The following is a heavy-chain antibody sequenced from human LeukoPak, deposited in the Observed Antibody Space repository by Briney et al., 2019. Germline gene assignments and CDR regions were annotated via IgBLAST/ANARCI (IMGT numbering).Heavy chain of an antibody. Sequence: GGSLRLSCAASGFTFSSYSMNWVRQAPGMGLEWVSHINIVNNAIYYSDSVKGRFTISRDNAKNSLYLQMNSLRAEDTAVYYCARDSGEGGTFDHWGQGTLVTVSS. CDR1: GFTFSSYS. J-gene: IGHJ4*02. CDR3: ARDSGEGGTFDH. D-gene: IGHD1-26*01. CDR2: INIVNNAI. V-gene: IGHV3-48*04.